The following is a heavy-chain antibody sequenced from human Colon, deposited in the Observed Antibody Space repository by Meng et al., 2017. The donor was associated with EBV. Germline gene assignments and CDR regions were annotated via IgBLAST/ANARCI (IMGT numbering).Heavy chain of an antibody. CDR2: IYHSGST. CDR1: GGSISSNGYY. D-gene: IGHD3-10*01. V-gene: IGHV4-39*01. J-gene: IGHJ4*02. CDR3: ARRRGGSGRDC. Sequence: QLQLQESGPGLVKPSETLSLTCPFSGGSISSNGYYWDWVRQPPGKGLEWIGAIYHSGSTSYNPSLQSRVTMFVDTSKNQFSLMLTSVTATDTAVYYCARRRGGSGRDCWGQGTLVTVSS.